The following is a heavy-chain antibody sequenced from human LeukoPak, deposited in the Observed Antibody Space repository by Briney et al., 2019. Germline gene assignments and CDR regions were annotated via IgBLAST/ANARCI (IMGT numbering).Heavy chain of an antibody. J-gene: IGHJ5*02. CDR1: GFTFSSYG. V-gene: IGHV3-33*06. Sequence: GGSLRLSCAASGFTFSSYGMHWVRQAPGKGLEWVAVIWYDGSNKYYADSVKGRFTISRDNSKNTLYLQMNSLRAEDTATYYCAKEWDASGARLGWFDPWGQGTLVTVSS. CDR2: IWYDGSNK. CDR3: AKEWDASGARLGWFDP. D-gene: IGHD3-10*01.